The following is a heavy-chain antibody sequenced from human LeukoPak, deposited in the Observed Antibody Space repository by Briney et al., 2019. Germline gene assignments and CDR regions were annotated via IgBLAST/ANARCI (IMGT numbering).Heavy chain of an antibody. CDR3: ARASTYYDTGNYFDY. D-gene: IGHD3-22*01. CDR2: IYHSGST. Sequence: TSGTLSLTCAVSGGSISSSNWWSWVRQPPGKGLEWIGEIYHSGSTNYNPSLKSRVTMSVDKSKNQFSLKLSSVTAADTAVYYCARASTYYDTGNYFDYWGQGTLVTVSS. V-gene: IGHV4-4*02. J-gene: IGHJ4*02. CDR1: GGSISSSNW.